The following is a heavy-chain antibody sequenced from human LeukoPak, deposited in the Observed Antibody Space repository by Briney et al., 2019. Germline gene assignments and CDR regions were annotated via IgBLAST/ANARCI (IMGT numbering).Heavy chain of an antibody. CDR2: LSSDRNNK. Sequence: GVSRTPSCAAYTSTFANYCMHWDRQAPGKWLEWVAFLSSDRNNKYSADSVKGRFTISRDNSKNTMYLQMNSLRIEDAAVYYCAKGLLSNSQRGYFDCWGQGALVSVSS. D-gene: IGHD1-26*01. J-gene: IGHJ4*02. V-gene: IGHV3-30*18. CDR1: TSTFANYC. CDR3: AKGLLSNSQRGYFDC.